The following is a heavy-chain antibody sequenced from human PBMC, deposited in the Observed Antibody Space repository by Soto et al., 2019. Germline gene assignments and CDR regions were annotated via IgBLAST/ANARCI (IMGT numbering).Heavy chain of an antibody. D-gene: IGHD3-10*01. Sequence: QVQLVESGGGVVQPGRSLRLSCAASGFTFSSYGMHWVRQAPGKGLEWVAVISYDGNNKYYADSVKSRFTISRDNSKNTLYLQMNSLRAEDTAMYYCAKGDGSGSYLLYMDVWGQGTTVTVSS. CDR1: GFTFSSYG. CDR2: ISYDGNNK. J-gene: IGHJ6*02. V-gene: IGHV3-30*18. CDR3: AKGDGSGSYLLYMDV.